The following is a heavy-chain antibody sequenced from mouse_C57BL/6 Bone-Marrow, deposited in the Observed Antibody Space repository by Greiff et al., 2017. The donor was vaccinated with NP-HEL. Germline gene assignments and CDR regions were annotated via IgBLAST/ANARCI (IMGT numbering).Heavy chain of an antibody. D-gene: IGHD3-2*02. CDR2: INPSNGGT. CDR3: ARREGWTWFAY. J-gene: IGHJ3*01. CDR1: GYTFTSYW. Sequence: QVHVKQPGTELVKPGASVKLSCKASGYTFTSYWMHWVKQRPGQGLEWIGNINPSNGGTNYNEKFKSKATLTVDKSSSTAYMQRSSLTSEDSAVYYCARREGWTWFAYWGQGTLVTVSA. V-gene: IGHV1-53*01.